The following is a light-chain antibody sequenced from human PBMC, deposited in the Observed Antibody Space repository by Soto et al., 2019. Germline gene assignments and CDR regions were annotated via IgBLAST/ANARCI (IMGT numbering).Light chain of an antibody. J-gene: IGKJ4*01. CDR3: QRSFSTPLS. Sequence: DIQMTQSPSSLSASVGDRVTITCRASQSISSYLNWYQQKPGKAPKLLIYAASSLQSGVPSRFSGSGSGTDFTLTISSLQPEDFATYYCQRSFSTPLSVGGGTKVEIK. CDR2: AAS. V-gene: IGKV1-39*01. CDR1: QSISSY.